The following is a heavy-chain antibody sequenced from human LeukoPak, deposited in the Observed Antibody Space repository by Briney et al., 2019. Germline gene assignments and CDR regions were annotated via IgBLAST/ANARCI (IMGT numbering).Heavy chain of an antibody. CDR3: AELGITMIGGV. CDR1: GFTFSSYE. J-gene: IGHJ6*04. D-gene: IGHD3-10*02. V-gene: IGHV3-48*03. Sequence: GGSLRLSCAASGFTFSSYEMNWVRQAPGKGLEWVSYISSSGSTIYYADSVKGRFTISRDNAKNSLYLHMNSLRAEDTAVYYCAELGITMIGGVWGKGTTVTISS. CDR2: ISSSGSTI.